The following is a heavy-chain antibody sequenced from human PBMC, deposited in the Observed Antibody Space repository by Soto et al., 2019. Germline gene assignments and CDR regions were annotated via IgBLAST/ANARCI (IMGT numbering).Heavy chain of an antibody. Sequence: QVQLVQSGAEVKKPGSSVKVSCKASGGTFSSYAISWVRQAPGQGLEWMGGIIPIFGTANYAQKFQGRVTMTADEATSTAYMELSSLRSEDTAVYYCARVDGEQLVGTSLYFDYWGQGTLVTVSS. CDR1: GGTFSSYA. V-gene: IGHV1-69*12. CDR3: ARVDGEQLVGTSLYFDY. J-gene: IGHJ4*02. D-gene: IGHD6-6*01. CDR2: IIPIFGTA.